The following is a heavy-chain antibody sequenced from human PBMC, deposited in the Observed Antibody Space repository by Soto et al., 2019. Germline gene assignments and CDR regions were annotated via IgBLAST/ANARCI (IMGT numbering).Heavy chain of an antibody. Sequence: SETLSLTCSVSGGSTSSFYWSWIRQPPGKGLEWIGYIYYNGGTNYNPPLKSRVTISVDTSKNQLSLKLSSVTAADTAVYYCARGLGYYYDSSGSRDPLQQWGQGTRVTV. D-gene: IGHD3-22*01. V-gene: IGHV4-59*01. CDR3: ARGLGYYYDSSGSRDPLQQ. CDR1: GGSTSSFY. CDR2: IYYNGGT. J-gene: IGHJ1*01.